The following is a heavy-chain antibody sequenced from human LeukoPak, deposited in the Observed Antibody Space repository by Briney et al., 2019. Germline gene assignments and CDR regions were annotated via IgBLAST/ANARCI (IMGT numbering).Heavy chain of an antibody. CDR2: IWYDGSNK. J-gene: IGHJ4*02. CDR3: AKDPSGRWSGSYVDY. Sequence: PGGSLRLSCAASGFTFSSYGMHWFRQAPGKGLEWVAVIWYDGSNKYYADSVKGRFTISRDNSKNTLYLQMNSLRAEDTAVYYCAKDPSGRWSGSYVDYWGQGTLVTVSS. D-gene: IGHD1-26*01. V-gene: IGHV3-33*06. CDR1: GFTFSSYG.